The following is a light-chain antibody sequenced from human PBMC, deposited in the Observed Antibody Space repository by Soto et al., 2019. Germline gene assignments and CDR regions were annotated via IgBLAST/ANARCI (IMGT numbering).Light chain of an antibody. CDR2: WAS. CDR1: QSVLSSSNNQNH. V-gene: IGKV4-1*01. Sequence: DSGRTQSPDYLAVSLGERATINCKSSQSVLSSSNNQNHLGWYQQRPGQPPKLLIYWASTRESGVPDRFSGSGSGTDFTLTISSLQAEDVAVYYCQQYYTTPLTFGGRTKVDIK. J-gene: IGKJ4*01. CDR3: QQYYTTPLT.